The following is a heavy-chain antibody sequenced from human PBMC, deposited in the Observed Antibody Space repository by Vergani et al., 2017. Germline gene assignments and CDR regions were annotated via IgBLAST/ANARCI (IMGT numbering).Heavy chain of an antibody. J-gene: IGHJ4*02. D-gene: IGHD5-12*01. CDR3: ASFNSGYWPVDY. V-gene: IGHV1-69*02. CDR2: IIPILGIA. Sequence: QVQLVQSGAEVKKPGSSVKVSCKASGGTFSSYTISWVRKAPGQGLEWMGRIIPILGIANYAQKFQGRVTITADKSTITAYMELSSLRSEDTAVYYCASFNSGYWPVDYWDQGTLVTVSS. CDR1: GGTFSSYT.